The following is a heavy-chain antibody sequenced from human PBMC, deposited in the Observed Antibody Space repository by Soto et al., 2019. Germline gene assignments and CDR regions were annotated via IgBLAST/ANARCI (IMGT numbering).Heavy chain of an antibody. V-gene: IGHV2-5*02. CDR1: GFSLTTFGVG. J-gene: IGHJ3*01. D-gene: IGHD2-2*01. CDR2: IYWDGDK. CDR3: AHSQVPAAMGS. Sequence: QITLKESGPPLVKPTQTLTLTCTISGFSLTTFGVGVGWVRQPPGKALEWLAIIYWDGDKHSSPSLRTRLTVTKDTSKNHVVLTMTNMDPVDTATYYCAHSQVPAAMGSWGQGTMVTVSS.